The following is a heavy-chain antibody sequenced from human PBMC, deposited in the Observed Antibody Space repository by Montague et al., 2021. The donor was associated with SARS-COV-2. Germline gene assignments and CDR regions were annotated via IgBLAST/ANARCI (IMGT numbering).Heavy chain of an antibody. V-gene: IGHV4-59*02. J-gene: IGHJ4*02. CDR3: ARENTVTTFGGPYYIDS. Sequence: SETLPLTCIVSGSSVRSYYCSWIRQPPGKGLEWIGYIYDSGSTNXNPSLKSRVTISVDTSKNQFSLKLSSVTAADTAVYYCARENTVTTFGGPYYIDSWGQGTLVTVSA. CDR2: IYDSGST. CDR1: GSSVRSYY. D-gene: IGHD4-17*01.